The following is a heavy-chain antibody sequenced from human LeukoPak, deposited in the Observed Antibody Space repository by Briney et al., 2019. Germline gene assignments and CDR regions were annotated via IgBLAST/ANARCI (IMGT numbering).Heavy chain of an antibody. Sequence: SETLSLTCAVYGGSFSGYYWSWIRQPPGKGLEWIGEINHSGSTNYNPSLKSRVTISVDTSKNQFSLKLSSVTAADTAVYYCARETIFGVVIKGAAFDIWGQGTMVTVSS. CDR1: GGSFSGYY. CDR2: INHSGST. V-gene: IGHV4-34*01. D-gene: IGHD3-3*01. J-gene: IGHJ3*02. CDR3: ARETIFGVVIKGAAFDI.